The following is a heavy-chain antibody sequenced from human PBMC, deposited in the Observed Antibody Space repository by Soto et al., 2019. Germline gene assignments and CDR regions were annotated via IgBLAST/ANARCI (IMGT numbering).Heavy chain of an antibody. CDR1: GGPFSGYF. Sequence: SETLSLTCAVYGGPFSGYFWSWIRQPPGKGLEGIGEINHSGSTNYNPSRKSRVTISVDTSKNQFSLRLSSVTAADTAVYYCARGPTREYEFVRKFQLWGQGTLVTVSS. J-gene: IGHJ1*01. CDR2: INHSGST. V-gene: IGHV4-34*01. D-gene: IGHD3-3*01. CDR3: ARGPTREYEFVRKFQL.